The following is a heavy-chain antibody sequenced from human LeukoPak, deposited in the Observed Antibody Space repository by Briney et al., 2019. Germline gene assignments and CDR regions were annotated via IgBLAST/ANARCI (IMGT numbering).Heavy chain of an antibody. CDR1: GFTFSSLW. V-gene: IGHV3-7*01. J-gene: IGHJ4*02. D-gene: IGHD3-10*01. CDR3: ARGRGLDY. Sequence: PGGSLRLSCAASGFTFSSLWMSWVRQAPGKGLEWAANIKQDGSEKYYVDSVKGRFSISRDNAKNSLYLQMNSLRAEDTAVYYCARGRGLDYWGQGTLVTVSS. CDR2: IKQDGSEK.